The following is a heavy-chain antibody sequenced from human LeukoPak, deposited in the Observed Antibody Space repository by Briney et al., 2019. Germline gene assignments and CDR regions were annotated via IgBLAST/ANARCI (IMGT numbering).Heavy chain of an antibody. J-gene: IGHJ5*02. CDR1: GGSISSYY. CDR3: ARDARRGWFDP. CDR2: MYYSGST. D-gene: IGHD3-10*01. V-gene: IGHV4-59*01. Sequence: SETLSLTCTVSGGSISSYYWSWIRQPPRKGLEWIGYMYYSGSTNYNPSLKSRVTISVDTPKNQFSLKLSSVTAADTAVYYCARDARRGWFDPWGQGTLVTVSS.